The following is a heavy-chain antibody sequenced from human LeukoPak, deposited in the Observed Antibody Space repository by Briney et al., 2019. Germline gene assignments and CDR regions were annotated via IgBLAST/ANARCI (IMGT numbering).Heavy chain of an antibody. CDR3: ARGVGYCSSTSCYTPYYYYMDV. J-gene: IGHJ6*03. Sequence: SETLSLTCTVSGGSISSYYWSWIRQPPGKGLEWIGYIYYSGSTNYNPSLKSRVTISVDTSKNQFSLKLSLVTAADTAVYYCARGVGYCSSTSCYTPYYYYMDVWGKGTTVTVSS. V-gene: IGHV4-59*01. D-gene: IGHD2-2*02. CDR2: IYYSGST. CDR1: GGSISSYY.